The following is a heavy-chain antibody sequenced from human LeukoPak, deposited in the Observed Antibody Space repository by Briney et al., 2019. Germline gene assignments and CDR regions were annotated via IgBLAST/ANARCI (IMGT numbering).Heavy chain of an antibody. CDR2: IVVGSGNT. CDR3: AADHTYYYGSGMDY. J-gene: IGHJ4*02. Sequence: VKVSCKASGFTFTSSAVQWVRQARGQRLEWIGWIVVGSGNTNYAQKFQERVTITRDMSTSTAYMELSSLRSEDTAVYYCAADHTYYYGSGMDYWGQGTLVTVSS. CDR1: GFTFTSSA. D-gene: IGHD3-10*01. V-gene: IGHV1-58*01.